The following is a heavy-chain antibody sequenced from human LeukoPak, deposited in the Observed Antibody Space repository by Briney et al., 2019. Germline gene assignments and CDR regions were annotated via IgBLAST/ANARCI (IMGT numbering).Heavy chain of an antibody. CDR3: AKDHYDFWSGSPSNPVDY. D-gene: IGHD3-3*01. V-gene: IGHV3-43*01. J-gene: IGHJ4*02. CDR2: ISWDGGST. Sequence: WIRQPAGKGLEWVSLISWDGGSTYYADSVKGRFTISRDNSKNSLYLQMNSLRTEDTALYYCAKDHYDFWSGSPSNPVDYWGQGTLVTVSS.